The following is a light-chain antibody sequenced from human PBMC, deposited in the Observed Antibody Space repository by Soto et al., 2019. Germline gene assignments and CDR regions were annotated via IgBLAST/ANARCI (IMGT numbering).Light chain of an antibody. V-gene: IGKV1-5*03. CDR3: QQYNSYWWT. CDR2: KAS. Sequence: IPMTQSPSTVSASVGDRVTITCRASQSISSWLAWYQQKPGKVPKLLIYKASSLESGVPSRFSGSGSGTEFTLTISSLQPDDFATYYCQQYNSYWWTFGQGTKVEIK. J-gene: IGKJ1*01. CDR1: QSISSW.